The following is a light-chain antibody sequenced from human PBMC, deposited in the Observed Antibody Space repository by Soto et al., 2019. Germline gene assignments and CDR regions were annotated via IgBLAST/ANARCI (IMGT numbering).Light chain of an antibody. CDR2: KAS. V-gene: IGKV1-5*03. CDR3: QQYNSYPYT. J-gene: IGKJ2*01. CDR1: QSVSGW. Sequence: DIQMTQSPSTLPASVGDRVTITCRASQSVSGWLAWYQQKAGKAPKLLIYKASTLETAAPSRFSGSGSGTEFTLTISSLQPDVSATYYCQQYNSYPYTFGQGTKLEIK.